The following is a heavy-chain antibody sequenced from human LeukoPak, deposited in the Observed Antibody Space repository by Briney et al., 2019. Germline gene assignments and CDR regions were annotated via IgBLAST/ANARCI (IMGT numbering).Heavy chain of an antibody. V-gene: IGHV3-49*04. CDR2: IRIKAYGGTA. J-gene: IGHJ4*02. D-gene: IGHD3-22*01. CDR3: IRDVHYYDASGRPNY. CDR1: GFTLSDSA. Sequence: GGSLRLSCSAFGFTLSDSAVTWVRQAPGKGLEWVGFIRIKAYGGTAEYAASVKGRFAISRDDSKSIAYLQMNSLTAEDTAVYYCIRDVHYYDASGRPNYWGRGTLVTVSS.